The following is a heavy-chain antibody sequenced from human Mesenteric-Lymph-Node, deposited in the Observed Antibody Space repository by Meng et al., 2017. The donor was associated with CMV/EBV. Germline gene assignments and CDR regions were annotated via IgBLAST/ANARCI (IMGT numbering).Heavy chain of an antibody. Sequence: SCKAAGVIFTNLGISWVRQAPGQGPEWMGWIGANSGHTLDARTFRDRTILTRDTSTSTAYMELTSLRSDDTAFYYCARDFDWNGFDSWGQGTLVTVSS. CDR2: IGANSGHT. J-gene: IGHJ5*01. V-gene: IGHV1-18*01. CDR3: ARDFDWNGFDS. CDR1: GVIFTNLG. D-gene: IGHD1-1*01.